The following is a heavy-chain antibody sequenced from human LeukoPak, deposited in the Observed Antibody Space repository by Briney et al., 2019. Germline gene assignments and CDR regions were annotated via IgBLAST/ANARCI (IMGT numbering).Heavy chain of an antibody. V-gene: IGHV3-30*18. J-gene: IGHJ6*03. D-gene: IGHD2-15*01. CDR1: GFTVSSNS. Sequence: GGSLRLSCTVSGFTVSSNSMSWVRQAPGKGLEWVAVISYDGSNKYYADSVKGRFTISRDNSKNTLYLQMNSLRAEDTAVYYCAKDSSEDYYYYYYMDVWGKGTTVTVSS. CDR3: AKDSSEDYYYYYYMDV. CDR2: ISYDGSNK.